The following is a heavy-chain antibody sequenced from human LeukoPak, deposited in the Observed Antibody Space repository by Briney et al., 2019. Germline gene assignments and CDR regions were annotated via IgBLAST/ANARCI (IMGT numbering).Heavy chain of an antibody. D-gene: IGHD6-19*01. V-gene: IGHV4-4*02. CDR2: IYYNGAT. CDR3: AREVAAGSHKCFAY. Sequence: SETLSLTCAVSGGSISTNNWWPWVSQSPGEGVGGIAEIYYNGATNYNPSLKSRVPISVDTSNNQSSLNVHSVTAADTAMYYCAREVAAGSHKCFAYWGQGTLVTVSS. J-gene: IGHJ4*02. CDR1: GGSISTNNW.